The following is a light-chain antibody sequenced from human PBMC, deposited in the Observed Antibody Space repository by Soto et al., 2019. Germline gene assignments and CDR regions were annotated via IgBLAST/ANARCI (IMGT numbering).Light chain of an antibody. V-gene: IGKV1-27*01. Sequence: DIQMTQSPSSLSASVGDRVTLTCRASQGISNYLAWYQQKPGKVPKLLIYAASTLQSGVPSRFSGSGSGTDFTLTITSLPPEDLATYYCQKCDGAPYTFGQGTKLDIK. CDR1: QGISNY. CDR2: AAS. J-gene: IGKJ2*01. CDR3: QKCDGAPYT.